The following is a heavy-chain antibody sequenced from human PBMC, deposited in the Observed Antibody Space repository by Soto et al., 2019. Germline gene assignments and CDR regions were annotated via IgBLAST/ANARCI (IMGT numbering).Heavy chain of an antibody. Sequence: QVQLVASGGGVVQPGTSLRLSCAASGFTFSTYGMHWVRQAPGKGLEYVAGVRYDGRAASYVDSVRGRFTISRDNYKNMLSLQMSRLRYEATAVYYWARGFFAAVYAAQFDHWGQGTPVTVSS. V-gene: IGHV3-33*01. CDR3: ARGFFAAVYAAQFDH. CDR2: VRYDGRAA. J-gene: IGHJ4*02. D-gene: IGHD2-8*01. CDR1: GFTFSTYG.